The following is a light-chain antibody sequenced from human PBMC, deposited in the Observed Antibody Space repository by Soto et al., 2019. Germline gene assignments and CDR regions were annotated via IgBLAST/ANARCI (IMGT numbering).Light chain of an antibody. CDR2: QAS. J-gene: IGKJ2*03. CDR1: QTISSW. V-gene: IGKV1-5*03. CDR3: QHYKISTRYS. Sequence: DIQMTQSPSTLSGSVGDRVTITCRASQTISSWLAWYQQRPGTVPKLLIYQASNLESGVPARFSGSGSGTDFTLTISSLQPEDFATYYCQHYKISTRYSFGQGTKVDNK.